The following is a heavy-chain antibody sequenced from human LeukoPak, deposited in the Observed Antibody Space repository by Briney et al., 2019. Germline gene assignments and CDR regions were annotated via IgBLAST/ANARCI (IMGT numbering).Heavy chain of an antibody. J-gene: IGHJ4*02. D-gene: IGHD3-10*01. CDR1: GYTFTSYY. CDR3: AREVYYYGSGSYYFDY. Sequence: ASVKVSCKASGYTFTSYYMHWVRQAPGQGLEWMGIINPSGGSTSYAQKFQGRVTMTRDTSTSTVYMELSSLRSEDTAVYYCAREVYYYGSGSYYFDYRGQGTLVTVSS. CDR2: INPSGGST. V-gene: IGHV1-46*01.